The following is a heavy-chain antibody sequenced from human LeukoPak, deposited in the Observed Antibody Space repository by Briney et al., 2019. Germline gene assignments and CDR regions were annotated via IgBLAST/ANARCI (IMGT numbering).Heavy chain of an antibody. V-gene: IGHV3-23*01. D-gene: IGHD3-3*01. Sequence: GSLRLSCAASGFTFSSYAMSWVRPAPGKGLGWVSGISGSGGSTDYADSLKGRFTISRDNSKNTLYLQMNSLRAEDTAVYYCAKTPVRRFPLYFDYWGQGTLVTVSS. CDR3: AKTPVRRFPLYFDY. CDR2: ISGSGGST. J-gene: IGHJ4*02. CDR1: GFTFSSYA.